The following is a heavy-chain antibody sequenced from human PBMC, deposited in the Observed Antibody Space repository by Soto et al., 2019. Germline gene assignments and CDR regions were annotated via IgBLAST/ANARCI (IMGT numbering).Heavy chain of an antibody. V-gene: IGHV3-11*04. CDR1: GFTFSDYY. Sequence: GGSLRLSCAASGFTFSDYYMSWIRQAPGKGLEWVSYISSSGSTIYYADSVKGRFTISRDNAKNTLYLQMNSLRAEDTAVYYCARDGYSGSYLGVFDIWGHGTMVTVSS. J-gene: IGHJ3*02. CDR2: ISSSGSTI. D-gene: IGHD1-26*01. CDR3: ARDGYSGSYLGVFDI.